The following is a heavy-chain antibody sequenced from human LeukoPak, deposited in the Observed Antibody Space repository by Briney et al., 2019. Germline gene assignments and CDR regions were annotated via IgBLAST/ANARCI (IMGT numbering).Heavy chain of an antibody. Sequence: PGGSLRLSCVASGFTFSSCAMSWVRQAPGKGLEWVSAISGSGGSTYYADSVKGRFTISRDNSKNTLYLQMNSLRAEDTAVYYCAKVTQYQLLYEYSSGWYFDYWGQGTLVTVSS. CDR3: AKVTQYQLLYEYSSGWYFDY. D-gene: IGHD2-2*02. CDR2: ISGSGGST. CDR1: GFTFSSCA. V-gene: IGHV3-23*01. J-gene: IGHJ4*02.